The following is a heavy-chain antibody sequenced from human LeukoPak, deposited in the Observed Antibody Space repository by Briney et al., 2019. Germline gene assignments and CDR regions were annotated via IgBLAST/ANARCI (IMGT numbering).Heavy chain of an antibody. V-gene: IGHV3-30*18. CDR2: ISYDGSNK. CDR1: GFTFSSYG. D-gene: IGHD6-13*01. J-gene: IGHJ6*02. CDR3: AKDRSSSFYYYYYYGMDV. Sequence: GGSLRLSCAASGFTFSSYGMHWVRQAPGKGLEWVAVISYDGSNKYYADFVKGRFTISRDNSKNTLYLQMNSLRAEDTAVYYCAKDRSSSFYYYYYYGMDVWGQGTTVTVSS.